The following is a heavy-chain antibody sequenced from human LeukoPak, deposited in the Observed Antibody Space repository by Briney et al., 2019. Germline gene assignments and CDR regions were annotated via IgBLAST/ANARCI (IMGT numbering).Heavy chain of an antibody. CDR3: ARARSSSSWYSIYYYYYYMDV. CDR2: INTNTGNP. CDR1: GYTFTSYA. J-gene: IGHJ6*03. V-gene: IGHV7-4-1*02. D-gene: IGHD6-13*01. Sequence: ASVKVSCKASGYTFTSYAMNWVRQAPGQGLEWMGWINTNTGNPTYAQGFTGRFVFSLDTSVSTAYLQISSLKAEDTAVYYYARARSSSSWYSIYYYYYYMDVWGKGTTVTVSS.